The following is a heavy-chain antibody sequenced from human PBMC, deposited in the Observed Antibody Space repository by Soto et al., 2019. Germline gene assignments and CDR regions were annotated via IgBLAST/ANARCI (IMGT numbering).Heavy chain of an antibody. Sequence: QLQESGPGLVKPSETLSLTCKVSGDSVTTGSYYWTWIRQPPGKGLEWIGYIYYSGSTNSNPSLESRATILAAKSGSHFSLNLTTVTADDTAVYYCARRDYAIDSWVRGTLVPFSS. CDR2: IYYSGST. CDR3: ARRDYAIDS. V-gene: IGHV4-61*03. CDR1: GDSVTTGSYY. D-gene: IGHD4-17*01. J-gene: IGHJ4*02.